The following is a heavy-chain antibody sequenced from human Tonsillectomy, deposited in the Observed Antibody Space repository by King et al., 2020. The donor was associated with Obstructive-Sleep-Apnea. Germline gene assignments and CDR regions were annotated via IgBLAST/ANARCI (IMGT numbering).Heavy chain of an antibody. V-gene: IGHV5-51*01. CDR2: IYPGDSDS. J-gene: IGHJ6*02. D-gene: IGHD3-22*01. CDR1: GYSFTNYW. Sequence: DVQLVESGAEVKKPGESLKISCKGSGYSFTNYWIGWVRQMPGKGLEWMGIIYPGDSDSRYSPSFQGQVTISADKSISTAYLQWSSLRASDTAMYYCARTYYYDSSGYYGMDVRGQGTTVTVSS. CDR3: ARTYYYDSSGYYGMDV.